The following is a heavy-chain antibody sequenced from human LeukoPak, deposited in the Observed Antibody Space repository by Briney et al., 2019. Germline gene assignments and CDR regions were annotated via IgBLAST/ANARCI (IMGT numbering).Heavy chain of an antibody. CDR3: ARQGFGEFSQLYHWFDP. CDR1: GYSFTSYW. V-gene: IGHV5-51*01. D-gene: IGHD3-10*01. Sequence: GESRKISCKGSGYSFTSYWIGGVRQMPGKGLEWMGIIYPGDSDTRYSPSFQGQVTISADRSVSTAYLQWSSLKASDTAMYYCARQGFGEFSQLYHWFDPWGQGTLVTVSS. CDR2: IYPGDSDT. J-gene: IGHJ5*02.